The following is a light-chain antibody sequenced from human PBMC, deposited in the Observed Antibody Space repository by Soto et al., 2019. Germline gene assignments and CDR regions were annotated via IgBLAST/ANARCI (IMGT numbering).Light chain of an antibody. CDR2: GNR. CDR3: QAYDYSLTAFV. CDR1: SSNIGEGHN. J-gene: IGLJ3*02. Sequence: QSVLTQPPSVSGAPGQRVTISCTGSSSNIGEGHNVHWYQQLPGAAPKLVIFGNRNRPSGVPERFSGSKSGTSASLAITGLQAEDEADYYCQAYDYSLTAFVFGGGTKLTVL. V-gene: IGLV1-40*01.